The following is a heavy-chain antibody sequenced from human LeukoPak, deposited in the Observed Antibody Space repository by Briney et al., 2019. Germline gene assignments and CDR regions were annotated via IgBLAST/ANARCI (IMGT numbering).Heavy chain of an antibody. D-gene: IGHD5/OR15-5a*01. V-gene: IGHV4-30-2*01. CDR2: INHSGST. J-gene: IGHJ4*02. Sequence: SQTLSLTCAVSGGSISSGGYSWSWIRQPPGKGLEWIGEINHSGSTNYNPSLKSRVTISVDTSKNQFSLKLSSVTAADTAVYYCARGRLRAGADYWGQGTLVTVSS. CDR3: ARGRLRAGADY. CDR1: GGSISSGGYS.